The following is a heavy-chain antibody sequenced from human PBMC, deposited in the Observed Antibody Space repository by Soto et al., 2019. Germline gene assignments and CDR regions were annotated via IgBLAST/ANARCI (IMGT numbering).Heavy chain of an antibody. CDR2: VSAYDGST. CDR3: ARDVGRYYDGSGYKIYFDY. D-gene: IGHD3-22*01. J-gene: IGHJ4*02. CDR1: GYTFTNYG. Sequence: QVQLVQSGAEVKKPGASVKGSCKVAGYTFTNYGISWVRQTPGQGLEWMGWVSAYDGSTNYAQKLQGRVTMTTDTSTSTGYMELRSLRSDDPAVYYCARDVGRYYDGSGYKIYFDYWGQGTLVTISS. V-gene: IGHV1-18*01.